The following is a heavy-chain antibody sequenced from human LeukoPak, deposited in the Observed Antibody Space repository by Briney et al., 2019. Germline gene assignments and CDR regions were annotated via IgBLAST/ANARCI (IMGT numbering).Heavy chain of an antibody. V-gene: IGHV4-31*02. CDR3: ARDYYVGSPLYYFDY. Sequence: SQTLSLTCTVSGGSISSGGYYWSRIRQHPGRGLEWIGCIYYSGSTYYNPSLKSRVTISVDTSKNQFSLKLSSVTAPDTAVYYRARDYYVGSPLYYFDYWGQGTLVTVSS. CDR2: IYYSGST. J-gene: IGHJ4*02. D-gene: IGHD4-23*01. CDR1: GGSISSGGYY.